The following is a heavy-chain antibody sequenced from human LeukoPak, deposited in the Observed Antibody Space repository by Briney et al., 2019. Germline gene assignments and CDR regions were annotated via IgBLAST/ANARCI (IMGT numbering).Heavy chain of an antibody. V-gene: IGHV4-59*08. CDR2: IYYSGST. CDR3: AGRRGYSVDY. J-gene: IGHJ4*02. CDR1: GGSISSYY. Sequence: SETLSLTCTVSGGSISSYYWSWIRQPPGKGLEWIGYIYYSGSTNYNPSLKSRATISVDTSKNQFSLKLSSVTAADTAVYYCAGRRGYSVDYWGQGTLVTVSS. D-gene: IGHD2-21*01.